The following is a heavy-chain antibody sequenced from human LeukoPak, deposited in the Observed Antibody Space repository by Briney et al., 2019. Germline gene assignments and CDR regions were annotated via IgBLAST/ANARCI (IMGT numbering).Heavy chain of an antibody. J-gene: IGHJ4*02. Sequence: PGGSLRLSCAASGFTFSSYWMSWVRQISGKGLEWVANIKQDGSEEYYVDSVKGRFTISRDNAKNSLYLQMNSLRGEDTAVYYCARDKIMGASKFDSWGQGTLVTVSS. CDR2: IKQDGSEE. V-gene: IGHV3-7*01. CDR3: ARDKIMGASKFDS. D-gene: IGHD1-26*01. CDR1: GFTFSSYW.